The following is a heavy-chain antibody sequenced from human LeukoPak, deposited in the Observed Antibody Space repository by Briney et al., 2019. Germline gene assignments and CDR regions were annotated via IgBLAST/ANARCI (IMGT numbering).Heavy chain of an antibody. D-gene: IGHD3-22*01. CDR2: IKQDGSEK. CDR3: ARGRLNY. J-gene: IGHJ4*02. V-gene: IGHV3-7*01. Sequence: GGSLRLSCVASGFTFSNYWMTWVRQTPGKGLEWMAIIKQDGSEKYYVDSVKGRFTISRDNAKNSLYLQMNSLSAEDTAVYYCARGRLNYWGQGTLVTVSS. CDR1: GFTFSNYW.